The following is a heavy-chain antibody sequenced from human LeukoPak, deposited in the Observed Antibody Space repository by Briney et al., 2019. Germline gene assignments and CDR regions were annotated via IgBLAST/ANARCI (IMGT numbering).Heavy chain of an antibody. CDR3: ATHSGSYFLY. CDR1: GYTLIQLS. Sequence: ASVKVSCKVSGYTLIQLSMHWVRQAPGEGLEWMGGFDPEDVETIYAQKFQGRVTMTEDTSTDTAYMELSSLNSEDTAIYYCATHSGSYFLYWGQGTLVTVSS. D-gene: IGHD1-26*01. J-gene: IGHJ4*02. CDR2: FDPEDVET. V-gene: IGHV1-24*01.